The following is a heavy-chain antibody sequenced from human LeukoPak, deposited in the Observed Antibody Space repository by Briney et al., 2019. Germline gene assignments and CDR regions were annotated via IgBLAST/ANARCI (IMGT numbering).Heavy chain of an antibody. CDR2: IIPILGIA. CDR1: GGTFSSYT. D-gene: IGHD4-17*01. Sequence: SVKVSCKASGGTFSSYTISWVRQAPGQGLEWMGRIIPILGIANYAQKFQGRVTITADKSTSTAYMELSSLRSEGTAVYYCATQGTVTTADYWGQGTLVTVSS. V-gene: IGHV1-69*02. CDR3: ATQGTVTTADY. J-gene: IGHJ4*02.